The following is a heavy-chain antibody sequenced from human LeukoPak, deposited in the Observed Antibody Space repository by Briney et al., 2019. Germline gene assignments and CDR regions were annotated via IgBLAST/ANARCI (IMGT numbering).Heavy chain of an antibody. CDR2: IYSGGST. Sequence: GGSLRLSCAASGFTVSSNYMSWVRQAPGEGLEWGSVIYSGGSTYYADSVKGRFTISRDNSKNTLYLQMNSLRAEDTAVYYCARVSWTYYYDSSGSFFDYWGQGTLVTVSS. CDR3: ARVSWTYYYDSSGSFFDY. V-gene: IGHV3-66*02. J-gene: IGHJ4*02. CDR1: GFTVSSNY. D-gene: IGHD3-22*01.